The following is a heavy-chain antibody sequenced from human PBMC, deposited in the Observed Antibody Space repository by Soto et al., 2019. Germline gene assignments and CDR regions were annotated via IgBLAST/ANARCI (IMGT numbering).Heavy chain of an antibody. Sequence: SETLSLTCAVYGGSFSGYYWSWIRQPPGKGLEWIGEINHSGSTNYNPSLKSRVTISVDTSKNQFSLKLSSVTAADTAVYYCARSSDDYSNYGDYYYYGMDVWGQGTTVTVSS. D-gene: IGHD4-4*01. J-gene: IGHJ6*02. CDR3: ARSSDDYSNYGDYYYYGMDV. V-gene: IGHV4-34*01. CDR2: INHSGST. CDR1: GGSFSGYY.